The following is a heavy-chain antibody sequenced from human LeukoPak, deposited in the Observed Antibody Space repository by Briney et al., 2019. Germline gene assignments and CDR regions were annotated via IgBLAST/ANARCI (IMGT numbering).Heavy chain of an antibody. CDR1: GFTFGDHA. D-gene: IGHD3-3*01. J-gene: IGHJ5*02. CDR2: IRSKAYGGTT. V-gene: IGHV3-49*04. Sequence: GRSLRLSCTASGFTFGDHAMSWVRQAPGKGLEWVGFIRSKAYGGTTEYAASVKGRFTISRDDSNSIAYLQMNSLSTEDTAVYYCTRENTIFGDLWGQGTLVTVSS. CDR3: TRENTIFGDL.